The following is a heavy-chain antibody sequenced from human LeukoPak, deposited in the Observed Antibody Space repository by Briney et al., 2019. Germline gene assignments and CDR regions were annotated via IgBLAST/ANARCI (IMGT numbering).Heavy chain of an antibody. V-gene: IGHV4-59*01. CDR3: ARGGRGWSAGYYYGMDV. J-gene: IGHJ6*02. D-gene: IGHD6-19*01. CDR2: IYYSGST. CDR1: GGSISSYY. Sequence: SETLSLTCTVSGGSISSYYWSWIRQPPGKGLEWIGYIYYSGSTNYNPSLKSRVTISVDTSKNQFSLKLSSVTAADTAVYYCARGGRGWSAGYYYGMDVWGQGTTVTVSS.